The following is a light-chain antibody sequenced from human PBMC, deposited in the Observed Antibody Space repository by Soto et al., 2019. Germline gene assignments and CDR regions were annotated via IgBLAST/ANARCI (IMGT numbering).Light chain of an antibody. CDR3: QQYSKWPPT. V-gene: IGKV3-15*01. J-gene: IGKJ5*01. CDR1: QNVNNN. CDR2: GVS. Sequence: EIVMTQSPVTLSMSPGERAALSCRASQNVNNNLAWYQQKPGQAPRLLIYGVSARGTGVPARFSGSGSGTEFTFTISSLQSEDFAVYYCQQYSKWPPTFGRGTRLEI.